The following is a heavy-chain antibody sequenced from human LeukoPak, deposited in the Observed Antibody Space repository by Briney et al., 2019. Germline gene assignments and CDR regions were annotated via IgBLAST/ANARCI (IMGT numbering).Heavy chain of an antibody. CDR3: AKDQAGGISDVVDY. D-gene: IGHD3-16*01. J-gene: IGHJ4*02. Sequence: GGSLRLSCAASGFTFSSYAMSWVRQAPGRGLEWVPAISGSGGSTYYADSVKGRFTISRDNSKNTLYLQMNSLRAEDTAVYYCAKDQAGGISDVVDYWGQGTLVTVSS. CDR1: GFTFSSYA. V-gene: IGHV3-23*01. CDR2: ISGSGGST.